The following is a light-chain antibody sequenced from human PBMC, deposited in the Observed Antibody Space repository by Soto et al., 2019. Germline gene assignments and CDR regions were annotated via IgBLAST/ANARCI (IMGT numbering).Light chain of an antibody. V-gene: IGKV1-9*01. J-gene: IGKJ4*01. CDR1: QAIDTY. CDR2: AAS. Sequence: DIQLTQSPSFLSASVGDRVTITCRASQAIDTYLAWYQQKPGKAPKLLIYAASLLQSGVPSRFSGSGSGTEFTLTINSLQSEDFAVYYCQQVNDWPLTFGGGTKVEIK. CDR3: QQVNDWPLT.